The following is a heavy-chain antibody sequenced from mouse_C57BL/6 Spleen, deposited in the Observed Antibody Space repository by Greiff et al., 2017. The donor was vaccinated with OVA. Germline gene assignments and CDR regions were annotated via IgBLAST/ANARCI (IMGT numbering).Heavy chain of an antibody. D-gene: IGHD1-1*01. CDR1: GFTFTDYY. CDR3: ARSGINYYGPNYFDY. V-gene: IGHV1-36*01. CDR2: VYPYNGGT. Sequence: VHVKQSGPVLVKPGPSVKISCKASGFTFTDYYMHWVKQSHGKSLEWIGLVYPYNGGTSYNQKFKGKATLTVDTSSSTAYMELNSLTSEDSAVYYCARSGINYYGPNYFDYWGQGTTLTVSS. J-gene: IGHJ2*01.